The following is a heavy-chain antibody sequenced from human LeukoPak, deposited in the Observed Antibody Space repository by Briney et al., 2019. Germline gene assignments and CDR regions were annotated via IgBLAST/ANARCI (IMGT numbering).Heavy chain of an antibody. CDR1: GFTFSSYG. CDR2: ISYDGSNK. CDR3: ARQARALRYFDWLLWGGAFDI. D-gene: IGHD3-9*01. Sequence: PGGSLRLSCAASGFTFSSYGMHWVRQAPGKGLEWVAVISYDGSNKYYADSVKGRFIISRDNYKNTLYLQMNSLRAEDTAVYYCARQARALRYFDWLLWGGAFDIWGQGTMVTVSS. J-gene: IGHJ3*02. V-gene: IGHV3-30*03.